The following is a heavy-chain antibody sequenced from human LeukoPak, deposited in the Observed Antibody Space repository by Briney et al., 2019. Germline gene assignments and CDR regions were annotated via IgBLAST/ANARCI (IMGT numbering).Heavy chain of an antibody. CDR3: AKDIPLYDSSGYSPDN. CDR2: ISGGGGST. CDR1: GFTFDDYA. D-gene: IGHD3-22*01. Sequence: GGSLRLSCAASGFTFDDYAMHWVRQAPGKGLEWVSLISGGGGSTYYADSVKGRFTISRDNSKNSLYLQMNSLRTEDTALYYCAKDIPLYDSSGYSPDNWGQGTLVTVSS. J-gene: IGHJ4*02. V-gene: IGHV3-43*02.